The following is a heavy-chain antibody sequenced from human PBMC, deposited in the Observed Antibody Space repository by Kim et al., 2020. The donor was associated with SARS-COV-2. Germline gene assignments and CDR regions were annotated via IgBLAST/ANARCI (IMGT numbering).Heavy chain of an antibody. CDR1: GGSISSGGYY. J-gene: IGHJ2*01. D-gene: IGHD3-10*01. CDR2: IFYSGST. Sequence: SETLSLTCTVSGGSISSGGYYWSWIRQHPGKGLEWIGYIFYSGSTYYNPSLKSRVTISVDTSKNQFSLKLSSVTAADTAVYYCATRLLWFGELPSSSYWYFDRWGRGTLVTVSS. V-gene: IGHV4-31*03. CDR3: ATRLLWFGELPSSSYWYFDR.